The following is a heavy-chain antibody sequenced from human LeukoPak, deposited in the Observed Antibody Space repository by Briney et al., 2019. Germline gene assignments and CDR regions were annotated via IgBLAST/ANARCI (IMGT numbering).Heavy chain of an antibody. V-gene: IGHV3-11*04. J-gene: IGHJ3*02. D-gene: IGHD6-19*01. CDR2: ISSSGSTI. CDR1: GFTFSDYY. Sequence: GGSLRLSCAASGFTFSDYYMSWIRQAPGKGLEWVSYISSSGSTIYYADSVKGRFTISRDNAKNSLYLQMNSLRAEDTAVYYCARDRGSGYSSGWVDAFDIWGQGTMVTVSS. CDR3: ARDRGSGYSSGWVDAFDI.